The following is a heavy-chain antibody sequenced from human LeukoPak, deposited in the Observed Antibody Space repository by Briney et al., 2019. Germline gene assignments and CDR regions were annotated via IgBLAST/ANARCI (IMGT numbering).Heavy chain of an antibody. J-gene: IGHJ4*02. V-gene: IGHV4-59*01. CDR1: GGSISSYY. Sequence: PSETLSLTCTVSGGSISSYYWSWVRQPPGKGLEWIGFVYYTGSTNYSPSLKSRVAISVDTSKNQFSLKLRSVTAADTAVYYCVRSDDFWSGYYGYWGQGTLVTVSS. D-gene: IGHD3-3*01. CDR2: VYYTGST. CDR3: VRSDDFWSGYYGY.